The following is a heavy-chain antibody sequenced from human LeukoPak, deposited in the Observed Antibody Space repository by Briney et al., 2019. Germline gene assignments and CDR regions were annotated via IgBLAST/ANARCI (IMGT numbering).Heavy chain of an antibody. V-gene: IGHV1-18*01. J-gene: IGHJ6*03. CDR3: ARGILTGYYHYYYYMDV. CDR2: ISTYNGNT. Sequence: ASVKVSCKASGYTFTSYDISWVRQAPGQGLEWMGWISTYNGNTNYAQKLQGRVTMTTDTSTSTAYMELRSLRSDDTAVYYCARGILTGYYHYYYYMDVWGKGTTVTVSS. D-gene: IGHD3-9*01. CDR1: GYTFTSYD.